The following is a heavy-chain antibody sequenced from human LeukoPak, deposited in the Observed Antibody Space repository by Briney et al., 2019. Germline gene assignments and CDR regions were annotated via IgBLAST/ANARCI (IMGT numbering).Heavy chain of an antibody. J-gene: IGHJ4*02. CDR3: ARDWRDRGYGLMYDY. CDR2: IKQDGSEK. Sequence: PGGSLRLSCAASGFTFSSYWMSWVRQAPGKGLEWVANIKQDGSEKYYVVSVKGRFTISRDNAKNSLYLQMNSLRAEDTAVYYCARDWRDRGYGLMYDYWGQGTLVTVSS. CDR1: GFTFSSYW. D-gene: IGHD4-17*01. V-gene: IGHV3-7*01.